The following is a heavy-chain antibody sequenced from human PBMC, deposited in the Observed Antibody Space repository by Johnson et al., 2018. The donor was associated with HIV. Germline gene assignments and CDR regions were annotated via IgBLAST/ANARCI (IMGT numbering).Heavy chain of an antibody. CDR3: ARGTNYYDSSNYQVGNAFDI. CDR2: MSYDGGNK. V-gene: IGHV3-30*09. Sequence: VQLVESGGGVVQPGRSLRLSCTASGFRFHSFSMHWVRQAPGKGLEWVAFMSYDGGNKHYADSVKGRFAISRDNAKKSLYLHMNSLRAEDTAFYYCARGTNYYDSSNYQVGNAFDIWGQGTMVTVSS. J-gene: IGHJ3*02. CDR1: GFRFHSFS. D-gene: IGHD3-22*01.